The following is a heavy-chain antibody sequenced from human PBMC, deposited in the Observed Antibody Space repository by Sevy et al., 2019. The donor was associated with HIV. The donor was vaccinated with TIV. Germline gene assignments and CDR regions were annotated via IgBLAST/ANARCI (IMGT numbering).Heavy chain of an antibody. J-gene: IGHJ5*02. D-gene: IGHD3-22*01. V-gene: IGHV3-48*02. Sequence: GGSLRLSCKASGFTFSTYSMHWVRQAPGKGLEWVSSISRTSTTTYYADSAKGRFTISRDNAKNLLYLQMNSLRDEDTAVYYCAGEAYYYDRREENWFYPWGQGTLVTVSS. CDR3: AGEAYYYDRREENWFYP. CDR1: GFTFSTYS. CDR2: ISRTSTTT.